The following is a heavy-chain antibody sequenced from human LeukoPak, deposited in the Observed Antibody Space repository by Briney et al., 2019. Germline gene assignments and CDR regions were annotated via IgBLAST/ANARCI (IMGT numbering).Heavy chain of an antibody. D-gene: IGHD4-17*01. V-gene: IGHV1-3*01. J-gene: IGHJ5*02. CDR2: INAGNGNT. CDR3: ARADYGDYPNWFDP. CDR1: GYTFTSYA. Sequence: GASVKVSCTASGYTFTSYAMHWVRQAPGQRLEWMGWINAGNGNTKYSQKFQGRVTITRDTSASTAYMGLSSLRSEDTAVYYCARADYGDYPNWFDPWGQGTLVTVSS.